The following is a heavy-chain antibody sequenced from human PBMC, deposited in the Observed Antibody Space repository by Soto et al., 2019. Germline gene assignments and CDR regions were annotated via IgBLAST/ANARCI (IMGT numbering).Heavy chain of an antibody. V-gene: IGHV3-74*03. CDR3: VRDNYGVDY. Sequence: EVQLVESGGGLVQPGGSLRLSCTASGFTFSRYYMQWVRQAPGKGLVWVSHINSDGTSTTLADSVKGRFTISRDNAKNTLYLQMNSLRVEDTAMHYCVRDNYGVDYWGRGTLVTVSS. CDR1: GFTFSRYY. CDR2: INSDGTST. J-gene: IGHJ4*02. D-gene: IGHD3-16*01.